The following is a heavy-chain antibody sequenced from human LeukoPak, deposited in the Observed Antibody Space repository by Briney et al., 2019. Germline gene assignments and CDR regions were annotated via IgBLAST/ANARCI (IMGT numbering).Heavy chain of an antibody. V-gene: IGHV4-39*01. Sequence: KSSETLSPTCTVSGGSISSSSYHWGWIRQPPGKGLEWIGSIYYSGSTYYNPSLKSRVTISVDTSKNQFSLKLSSVTAADTAVYYCAGDSSGYHYWGQGTLVTVSS. CDR1: GGSISSSSYH. CDR3: AGDSSGYHY. D-gene: IGHD6-19*01. CDR2: IYYSGST. J-gene: IGHJ4*02.